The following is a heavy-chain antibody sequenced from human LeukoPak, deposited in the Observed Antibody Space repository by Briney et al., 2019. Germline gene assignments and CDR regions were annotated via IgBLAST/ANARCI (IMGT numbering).Heavy chain of an antibody. CDR2: IWFDGSTQ. CDR3: VRDPQIDWNRPSPLS. D-gene: IGHD1-1*01. V-gene: IGHV3-33*01. Sequence: SGGSLRLSCAASGFSFTSHGMHWVRQAPGKGLEWVSVIWFDGSTQYYTDSVKGRFTISRDNSKNTLFLQMHSLRDEDTAVYYRVRDPQIDWNRPSPLSWGQGTLVTVSS. CDR1: GFSFTSHG. J-gene: IGHJ5*02.